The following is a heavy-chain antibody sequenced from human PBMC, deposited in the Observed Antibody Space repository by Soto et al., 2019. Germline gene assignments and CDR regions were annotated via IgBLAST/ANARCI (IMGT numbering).Heavy chain of an antibody. J-gene: IGHJ4*02. CDR1: GDTFSGYP. D-gene: IGHD3-10*01. CDR3: ARDGGFGELKY. Sequence: EASVKVSCKASGDTFSGYPINWVRQAPGEGLEWMGRIIPVFGTTNDAQRFEGRVTFTADESTNTAYMELRGLLSEGTAVYYCARDGGFGELKYWGPGTLVTVSS. V-gene: IGHV1-69*13. CDR2: IIPVFGTT.